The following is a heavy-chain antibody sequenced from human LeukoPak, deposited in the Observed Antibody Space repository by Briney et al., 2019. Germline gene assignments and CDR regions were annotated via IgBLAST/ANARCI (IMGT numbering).Heavy chain of an antibody. Sequence: PGGSLRLSCAASGFTFSSYAMSWVRQAPGKGLEWVSAISGSGGSTYYADSVKGRFTISRDNSKNTLYLQMSSLRAEDTAVHYCAKDHVDTAMFDLYSSYGMDVWGKGTTATVS. D-gene: IGHD5-18*01. J-gene: IGHJ6*04. CDR1: GFTFSSYA. CDR2: ISGSGGST. V-gene: IGHV3-23*01. CDR3: AKDHVDTAMFDLYSSYGMDV.